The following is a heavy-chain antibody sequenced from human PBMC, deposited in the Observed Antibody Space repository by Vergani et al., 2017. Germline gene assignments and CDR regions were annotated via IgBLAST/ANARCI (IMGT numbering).Heavy chain of an antibody. CDR1: GGTFSSYA. CDR3: ARDPSYYYDPMDV. J-gene: IGHJ6*02. V-gene: IGHV1-46*01. CDR2: INPSGGST. D-gene: IGHD3-22*01. Sequence: QVQLVQSGAEVKKPGSSVKVSCKASGGTFSSYAISWVRQAPGQGLEWMGIINPSGGSTSYAQKFQGRVTMTRDTSTSTVYMGLSSLRSEDTAVYYCARDPSYYYDPMDVWGQGTTVTVSS.